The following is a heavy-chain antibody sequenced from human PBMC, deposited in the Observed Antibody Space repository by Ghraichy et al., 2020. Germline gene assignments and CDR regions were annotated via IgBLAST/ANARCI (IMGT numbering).Heavy chain of an antibody. CDR3: ARGPDRYSGSYGFDY. CDR2: INHSGST. D-gene: IGHD1-26*01. V-gene: IGHV4-34*01. Sequence: SETLSLTCAVYGGSFSGYYWSWIRQPPGKGLEWIGEINHSGSTNYNPSLKSRVTISVDTSKNQFSLKLSSVTAADTAVYYCARGPDRYSGSYGFDYWGQGTLVTVSS. J-gene: IGHJ4*02. CDR1: GGSFSGYY.